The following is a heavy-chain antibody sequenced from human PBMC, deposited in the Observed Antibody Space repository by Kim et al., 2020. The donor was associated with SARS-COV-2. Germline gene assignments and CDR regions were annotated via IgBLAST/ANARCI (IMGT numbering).Heavy chain of an antibody. D-gene: IGHD3-10*01. Sequence: GGSLRLSCAASGVNFNSYYMSWVRQAPGKGLEWVANIKEDGTRKNYVDSVEGRFTISRDNTNNLLYLQMNSLRPEDTAVYFCAGDAFRRHLRWGQGTLVT. CDR2: IKEDGTRK. CDR1: GVNFNSYY. V-gene: IGHV3-7*01. J-gene: IGHJ4*02. CDR3: AGDAFRRHLR.